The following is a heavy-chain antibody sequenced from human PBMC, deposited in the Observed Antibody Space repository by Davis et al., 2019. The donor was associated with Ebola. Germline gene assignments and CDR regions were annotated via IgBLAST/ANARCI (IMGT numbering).Heavy chain of an antibody. CDR2: INPSGGST. Sequence: ASVTVSCRASGYTFPSYYMHWVRQAPGQGLEWMGIINPSGGSTSYAPKFQGRVTMTRDTSTRTVYMELSSLRSEDTAVYYCARVRRGSYYGDYFDYWGQGTLVTVSS. J-gene: IGHJ4*02. V-gene: IGHV1-46*01. CDR3: ARVRRGSYYGDYFDY. D-gene: IGHD1-26*01. CDR1: GYTFPSYY.